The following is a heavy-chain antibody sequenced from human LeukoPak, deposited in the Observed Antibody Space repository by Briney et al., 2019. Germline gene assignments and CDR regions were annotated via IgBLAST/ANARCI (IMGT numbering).Heavy chain of an antibody. CDR1: GYTFTSYD. Sequence: PSVKVSCKASGYTFTSYDINWVRQATGQGLEWMGWMNPNSGNTGYAQKFQGRVTMTRNTSISTAYMELSSLRSEDTAVYYCARKGETMGRLDYWGQGTLVTVSS. CDR3: ARKGETMGRLDY. D-gene: IGHD3-3*01. CDR2: MNPNSGNT. J-gene: IGHJ4*02. V-gene: IGHV1-8*01.